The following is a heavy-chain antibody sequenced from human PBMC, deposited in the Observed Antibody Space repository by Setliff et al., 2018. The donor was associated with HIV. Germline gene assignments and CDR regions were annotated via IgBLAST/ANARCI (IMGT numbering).Heavy chain of an antibody. Sequence: PGESLKISCAASGFTFTSYWMIWVRQAPGKGLEWVANINQDGSEKNYADSVKGRFTISRDNAKNSVYLQMHSLRVEDTAVYYCAAVPWGHSSLIIDHWGQGTPVTVSS. D-gene: IGHD3-16*01. CDR3: AAVPWGHSSLIIDH. V-gene: IGHV3-7*01. CDR2: INQDGSEK. CDR1: GFTFTSYW. J-gene: IGHJ4*02.